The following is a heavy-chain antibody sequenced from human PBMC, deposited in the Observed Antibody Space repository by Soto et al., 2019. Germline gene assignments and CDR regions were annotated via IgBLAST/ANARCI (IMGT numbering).Heavy chain of an antibody. CDR2: IYYSGST. Sequence: SETLSLTCTVSGGFISSGDDYWSWIRQPPGKGLEWIGYIYYSGSTYYNPSLKSRVTISVDTSKNQFSLKLSSVTAADTAVYYCARAVNIVVVPAALDYWGQGTLVTVSS. V-gene: IGHV4-30-4*01. J-gene: IGHJ4*02. CDR3: ARAVNIVVVPAALDY. D-gene: IGHD2-2*01. CDR1: GGFISSGDDY.